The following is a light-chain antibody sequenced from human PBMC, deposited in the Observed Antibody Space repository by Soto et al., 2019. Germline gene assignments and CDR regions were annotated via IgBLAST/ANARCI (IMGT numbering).Light chain of an antibody. CDR2: AAS. Sequence: DIQMTQSPSSLSASVGDRVTITCRASQSISIYLNWYQQKPGKAPKVLIYAASSLQSGVQPRFSGSGSGTDFTLTIRSLQPEDFATYYCKQSYSTPWTFGQGTKVDIK. CDR1: QSISIY. CDR3: KQSYSTPWT. J-gene: IGKJ1*01. V-gene: IGKV1-39*01.